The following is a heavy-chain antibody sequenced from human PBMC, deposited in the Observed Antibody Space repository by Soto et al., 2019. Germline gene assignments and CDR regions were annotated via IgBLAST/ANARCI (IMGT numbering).Heavy chain of an antibody. CDR3: ARGLEYSSSWTYYYGMDV. D-gene: IGHD6-13*01. CDR2: ISAYNGNT. V-gene: IGHV1-18*01. J-gene: IGHJ6*02. CDR1: GYTFTSYG. Sequence: ASVKVSCKASGYTFTSYGISWVRQAPGQGLEWMGWISAYNGNTNYAQKLQGRVTMTTDTSTSTAYMELRSLRSDDTAVYYCARGLEYSSSWTYYYGMDVWGQGTTVTAP.